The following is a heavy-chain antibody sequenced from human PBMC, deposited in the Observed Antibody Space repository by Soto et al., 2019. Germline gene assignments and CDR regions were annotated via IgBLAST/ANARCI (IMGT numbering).Heavy chain of an antibody. CDR2: ISGSGGST. Sequence: QPGGSLRLSCAASGFTFSSYAMSWVRQSPGKGLEWVSAISGSGGSTYYADSVKGRFTISRDNSKNTLYLQMNSLRAEDPAVYYCAKVPRGYTAQTDSFDYWGQGTLVTVSS. CDR1: GFTFSSYA. D-gene: IGHD5-18*01. J-gene: IGHJ4*02. CDR3: AKVPRGYTAQTDSFDY. V-gene: IGHV3-23*01.